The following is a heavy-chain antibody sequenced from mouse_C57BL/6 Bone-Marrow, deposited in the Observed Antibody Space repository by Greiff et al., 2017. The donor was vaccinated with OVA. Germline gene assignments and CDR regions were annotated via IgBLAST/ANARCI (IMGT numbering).Heavy chain of an antibody. CDR1: GYTFTSYW. V-gene: IGHV1-64*01. Sequence: VQLQQPGAELVKPGASVTLSCKASGYTFTSYWMHWVTPRPGPGLEWIGMLHPNRGSTNYTEKFKSKATLTVDKSSSTAYMPLSSLTAEDAAVDYCARGRETGCYWYFDVWGTGTTVTVSS. J-gene: IGHJ1*03. CDR2: LHPNRGST. D-gene: IGHD4-1*01. CDR3: ARGRETGCYWYFDV.